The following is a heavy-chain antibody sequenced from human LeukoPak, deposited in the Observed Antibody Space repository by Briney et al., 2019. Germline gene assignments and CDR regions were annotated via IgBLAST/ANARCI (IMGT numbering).Heavy chain of an antibody. Sequence: GGSLRLSCVVSGFTISTNYLVWVRQAPGKGLEWVSVIYSGGSTYFAKSVKGRFTLSRDTSKNTLFLQMDSLETEDTAMYYCARGKPNPYTGSFDGDNWFDPWGQGTLVTVSS. V-gene: IGHV3-66*02. CDR1: GFTISTNY. J-gene: IGHJ5*02. CDR2: IYSGGST. CDR3: ARGKPNPYTGSFDGDNWFDP. D-gene: IGHD6-6*01.